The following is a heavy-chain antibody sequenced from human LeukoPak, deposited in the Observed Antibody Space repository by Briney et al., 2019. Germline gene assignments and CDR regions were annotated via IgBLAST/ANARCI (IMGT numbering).Heavy chain of an antibody. Sequence: GASVKVSCKVSGYTFTSYYMHWVRQAPGQGLEWMGIINPSGGSTSYAQKFQGRVTMTRDMSTSTVYMELSSLRSEDTAVYYCARDYAYGSGKTYYFDYWGQGTLVTVSS. V-gene: IGHV1-46*01. J-gene: IGHJ4*02. CDR3: ARDYAYGSGKTYYFDY. D-gene: IGHD3-10*01. CDR2: INPSGGST. CDR1: GYTFTSYY.